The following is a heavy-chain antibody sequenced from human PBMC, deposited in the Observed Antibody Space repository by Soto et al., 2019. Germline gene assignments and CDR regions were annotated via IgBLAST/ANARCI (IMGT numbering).Heavy chain of an antibody. CDR1: GGSISSSSYY. CDR2: SYYSGST. J-gene: IGHJ4*02. Sequence: QLQLQESGPGLVKPSETLSLTCTVSGGSISSSSYYWGWIRQPPGKGLEWIGSSYYSGSTYYNPSLKSRVTIAVDTSKSQFSLKLSSVTAADTAVYYCARRSATLDYWGQGTLVTVSS. CDR3: ARRSATLDY. V-gene: IGHV4-39*01.